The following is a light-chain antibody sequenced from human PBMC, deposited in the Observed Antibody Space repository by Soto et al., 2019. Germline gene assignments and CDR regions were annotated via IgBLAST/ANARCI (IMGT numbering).Light chain of an antibody. J-gene: IGKJ4*01. CDR3: QQLNSYPQVT. V-gene: IGKV1-9*01. Sequence: DIQLTQSPSFLSASVGDRVTITCRASQGISSYLAWYQQKPGKAPKLLIYAASTLQSGVPSRFSGSGSGTAFTLTISSLQPEDFATYYCQQLNSYPQVTFGGGTKVEIK. CDR1: QGISSY. CDR2: AAS.